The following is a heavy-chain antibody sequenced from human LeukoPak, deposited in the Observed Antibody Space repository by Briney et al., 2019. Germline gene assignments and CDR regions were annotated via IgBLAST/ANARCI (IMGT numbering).Heavy chain of an antibody. D-gene: IGHD3-10*01. CDR2: IYYSGST. CDR3: ASCPWFGEDVGY. J-gene: IGHJ4*02. Sequence: SETLSLTCTVSGGSISSSSYYWGWLRQPPGTGLEWLGSIYYSGSTYYNPSLKSRVTISVDTSKNQFSLKLSSVTAADTAVYYCASCPWFGEDVGYWGQGTLVTVSS. V-gene: IGHV4-39*07. CDR1: GGSISSSSYY.